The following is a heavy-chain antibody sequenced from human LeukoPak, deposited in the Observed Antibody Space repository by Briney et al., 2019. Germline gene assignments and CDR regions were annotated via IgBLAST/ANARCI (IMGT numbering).Heavy chain of an antibody. CDR3: ARLYASSWYNFDS. CDR2: IYYSGST. Sequence: SETLSLTCTVSGGSISSTSYYWGWIRQPPGKELEWIGNIYYSGSTYYYPSLKSRVTMSVDASKNQFSLKLTSVTATDTALYYCARLYASSWYNFDSWGQGTLVTVSS. V-gene: IGHV4-39*01. CDR1: GGSISSTSYY. J-gene: IGHJ4*02. D-gene: IGHD6-13*01.